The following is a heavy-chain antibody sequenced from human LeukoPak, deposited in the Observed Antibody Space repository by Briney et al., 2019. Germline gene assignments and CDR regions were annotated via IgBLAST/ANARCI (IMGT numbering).Heavy chain of an antibody. CDR2: INSDGSST. CDR1: GFTFSSYW. CDR3: ARDGGYSGYDVDY. V-gene: IGHV3-74*01. J-gene: IGHJ4*02. Sequence: GGSLRLSCAASGFTFSSYWMHWVRQAPGKGLVWVSRINSDGSSTSYADSVKGRFTISRDNAKNSLYLQMNSLRAEDTAVYYCARDGGYSGYDVDYWGRGTLVTVSS. D-gene: IGHD5-12*01.